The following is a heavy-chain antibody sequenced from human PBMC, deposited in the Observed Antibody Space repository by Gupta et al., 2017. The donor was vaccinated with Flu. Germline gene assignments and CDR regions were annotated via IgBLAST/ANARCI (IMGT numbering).Heavy chain of an antibody. Sequence: QVQVVQSGGEVKKSGASVKVSCKSSGYSFNVYGMSWVRQAPGQGLEWMGWISAFNGNTIYAQKFQGRRTMTTDTSTNTASMEMRNLRSDDTAVYYCVITSGNQPGPRYYYYGMDVWGQGTTVTVSS. CDR3: VITSGNQPGPRYYYYGMDV. CDR2: ISAFNGNT. J-gene: IGHJ6*02. V-gene: IGHV1-18*01. CDR1: GYSFNVYG. D-gene: IGHD5-12*01.